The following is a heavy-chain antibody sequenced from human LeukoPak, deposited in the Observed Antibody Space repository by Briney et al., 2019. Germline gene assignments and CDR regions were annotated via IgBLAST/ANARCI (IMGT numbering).Heavy chain of an antibody. CDR3: ARVRDIAVADSYYFDY. Sequence: SETLSLACTVSGGSISSYYWSWIRQPPGKGLEWIGYIYYSGSTNYNPSLKSRVTISVDTSKNQFSLKLSSVTAADTAVYYCARVRDIAVADSYYFDYWGQGTLVTVSS. CDR1: GGSISSYY. J-gene: IGHJ4*02. V-gene: IGHV4-59*01. CDR2: IYYSGST. D-gene: IGHD6-19*01.